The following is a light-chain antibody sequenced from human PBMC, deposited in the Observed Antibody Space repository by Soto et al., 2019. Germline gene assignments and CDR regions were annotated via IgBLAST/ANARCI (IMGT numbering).Light chain of an antibody. CDR3: QQYNDWLS. Sequence: EIVMTQSPATPSVSPGERATLSCRASQSVSSNLAWYHQKPGQPPRLLIYDASTRATGLPARFSGSGSGTEFTLTISSLQSEDFGVYFCQQYNDWLSFGGGTKVEIK. J-gene: IGKJ4*01. V-gene: IGKV3-15*01. CDR1: QSVSSN. CDR2: DAS.